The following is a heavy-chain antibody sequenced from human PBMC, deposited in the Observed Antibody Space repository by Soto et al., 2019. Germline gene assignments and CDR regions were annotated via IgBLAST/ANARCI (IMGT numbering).Heavy chain of an antibody. V-gene: IGHV4-61*01. CDR3: AMDFAYFDS. D-gene: IGHD2-2*03. CDR1: GGSFKSGSYS. J-gene: IGHJ4*02. CDR2: VYHTGRT. Sequence: QVQLQESGPGLVKPSETLSLTCTVSGGSFKSGSYSWSWIRQPPGKGLEWIGYVYHTGRTSYNPSLKSRVSISMGTSKNQFSLNLASVTAADTAVYFWAMDFAYFDSWGQGTLVTVSS.